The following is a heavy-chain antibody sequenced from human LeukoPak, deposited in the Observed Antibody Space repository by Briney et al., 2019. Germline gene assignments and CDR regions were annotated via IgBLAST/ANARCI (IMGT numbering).Heavy chain of an antibody. CDR2: ISSSSSYI. CDR3: ARGLVTGD. Sequence: GRSLRLSCTASGFTFSSYSMTWVRQAPGKGLEWVSSISSSSSYIYYADSVKGRFTISRDNAKNSLYLQMNSLRAEDTAVYYCARGLVTGDWGQGTLVTVSS. CDR1: GFTFSSYS. J-gene: IGHJ4*02. V-gene: IGHV3-21*01. D-gene: IGHD3-9*01.